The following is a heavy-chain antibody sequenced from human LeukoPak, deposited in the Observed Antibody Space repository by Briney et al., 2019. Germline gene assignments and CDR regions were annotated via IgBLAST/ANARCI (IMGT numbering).Heavy chain of an antibody. V-gene: IGHV3-23*01. J-gene: IGHJ4*02. Sequence: GGSLRLSCAASGFTFSNYGMAWVRQAPGKGLEWVSTIAVVGGNTHYADSVEGRSTISRQDSNNALHLQLNSLRAEDTAIYYCARDCCSGGGPLDIWGQGTLVTVSS. CDR1: GFTFSNYG. CDR2: IAVVGGNT. D-gene: IGHD2-15*01. CDR3: ARDCCSGGGPLDI.